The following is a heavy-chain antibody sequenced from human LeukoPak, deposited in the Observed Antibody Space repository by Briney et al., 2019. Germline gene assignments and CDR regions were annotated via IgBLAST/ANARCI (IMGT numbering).Heavy chain of an antibody. CDR2: INPSGGST. V-gene: IGHV1-46*01. J-gene: IGHJ6*02. CDR3: ARAGVGSSSSVRYYYGMDV. CDR1: GYTFTSYG. D-gene: IGHD6-6*01. Sequence: ASVKVSCMASGYTFTSYGISWVRQAPGQGLEWMGIINPSGGSTSYAQQFQGRVTMTRDTSTSTVYMELSSLRSEDTAVYYCARAGVGSSSSVRYYYGMDVWGQGTTVTVSS.